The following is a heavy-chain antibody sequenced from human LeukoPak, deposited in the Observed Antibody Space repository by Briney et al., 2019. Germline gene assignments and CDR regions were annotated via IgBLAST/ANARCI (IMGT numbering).Heavy chain of an antibody. J-gene: IGHJ5*02. Sequence: PSETLSLTCAVYGGSFSGYYWSWIRQPPGKGLEWIGEINHSGSTNYNPSLKSRVTISVDTSKNQFSLKLSSVTAADTAVYYCARHLSIMTTVTTTYNWFDPWGQGTLVTVSS. V-gene: IGHV4-34*01. D-gene: IGHD4-11*01. CDR2: INHSGST. CDR1: GGSFSGYY. CDR3: ARHLSIMTTVTTTYNWFDP.